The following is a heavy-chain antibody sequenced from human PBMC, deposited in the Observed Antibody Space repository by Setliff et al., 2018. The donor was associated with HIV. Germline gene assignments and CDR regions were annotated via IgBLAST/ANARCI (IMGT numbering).Heavy chain of an antibody. Sequence: LTCTVSGGSVNDFYCNWIRQPPGKGPEWIGYIHSSGSTIYNPSLKSRITISLDTSKEQFSLELSSATAADTAVYYCATLDHSGGNFLAYWGQGTMVTVSS. D-gene: IGHD2-21*02. CDR1: GGSVNDFY. V-gene: IGHV4-4*09. J-gene: IGHJ4*03. CDR3: ATLDHSGGNFLAY. CDR2: IHSSGST.